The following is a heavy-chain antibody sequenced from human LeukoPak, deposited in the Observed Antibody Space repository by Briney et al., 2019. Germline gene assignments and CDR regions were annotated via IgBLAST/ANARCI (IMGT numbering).Heavy chain of an antibody. CDR3: ARDSHYYDSSGYYPGY. CDR2: ISWNSGSI. J-gene: IGHJ4*02. CDR1: GFTFDDYA. D-gene: IGHD3-22*01. V-gene: IGHV3-9*01. Sequence: PGGSLRLSCAASGFTFDDYAMHWVRQAPGKGLEWVSGISWNSGSIGYADSVKGRFTISRDNAKNSLYLQMNSLRAEDTAVYYCARDSHYYDSSGYYPGYWGQGTLVTVSS.